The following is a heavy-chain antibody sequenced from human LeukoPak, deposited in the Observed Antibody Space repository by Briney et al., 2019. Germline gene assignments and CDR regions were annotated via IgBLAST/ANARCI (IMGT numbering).Heavy chain of an antibody. V-gene: IGHV3-66*01. CDR3: ARDRGSSSLSYYYYYGMDV. J-gene: IGHJ6*02. CDR2: IYSGGST. Sequence: GGSLRLSCAASGFTVSSNYMSWVRQAPGKGLEWVSVIYSGGSTYYADSVKGRFTISRDNSKNTLYLQMNSLRAEDTAVYYCARDRGSSSLSYYYYYGMDVWGQGTTVTVSS. D-gene: IGHD6-13*01. CDR1: GFTVSSNY.